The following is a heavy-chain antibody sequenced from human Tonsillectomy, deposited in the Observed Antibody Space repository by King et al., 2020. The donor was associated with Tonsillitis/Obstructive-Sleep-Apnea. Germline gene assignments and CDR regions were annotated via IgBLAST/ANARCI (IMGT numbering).Heavy chain of an antibody. V-gene: IGHV4-39*01. CDR3: ARRTVGTRKDD. Sequence: QLQESDPGLVKPSETLSLTCTVSGGPISSTSHYWGWLRQPPGKGLEWIGTINHSGSTYYSPSLESRVTMAAEPSKNQFSLKVSSVNAADKAVYYCARRTVGTRKDDWRQGTLVTVSS. CDR1: GGPISSTSHY. D-gene: IGHD5-12*01. J-gene: IGHJ4*02. CDR2: INHSGST.